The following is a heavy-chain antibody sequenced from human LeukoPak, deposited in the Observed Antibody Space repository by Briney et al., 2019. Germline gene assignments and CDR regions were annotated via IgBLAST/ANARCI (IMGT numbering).Heavy chain of an antibody. V-gene: IGHV4-34*01. J-gene: IGHJ4*02. CDR3: ARIRDSSGYFAGPKYYFDY. Sequence: PSETLSLTCAVYGGSFSGYYWSWIRQPPGKGLEWIGEINHSGSTNYNPSLKSRVTISVDTSKNQFSLKLSSVTAADTAVYYCARIRDSSGYFAGPKYYFDYWGQGTLVTVSS. CDR2: INHSGST. CDR1: GGSFSGYY. D-gene: IGHD3-22*01.